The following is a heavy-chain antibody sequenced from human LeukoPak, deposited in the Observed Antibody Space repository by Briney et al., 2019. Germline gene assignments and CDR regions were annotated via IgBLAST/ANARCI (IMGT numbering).Heavy chain of an antibody. Sequence: PGRSLRLSCAASGFTFSSYWMHWVRQVPGKGLVWVARINPGGSSITYADSVKGRFTISRDNAKNTLYLQMDSLRAEDTGVYYCARSHQADDYWGQGTLVTVSS. V-gene: IGHV3-74*01. CDR1: GFTFSSYW. D-gene: IGHD2-2*01. J-gene: IGHJ4*02. CDR3: ARSHQADDY. CDR2: INPGGSSI.